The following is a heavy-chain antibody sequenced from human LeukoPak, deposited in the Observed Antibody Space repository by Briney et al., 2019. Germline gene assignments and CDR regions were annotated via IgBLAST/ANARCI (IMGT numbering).Heavy chain of an antibody. CDR1: GYTFTGYY. CDR2: INPNSGGT. V-gene: IGHV1-2*02. Sequence: ASVKVSCKASGYTFTGYYMHWVRQPPGQGLEWMGWINPNSGGTNYAQKFQGRVTMTRDTSTSTAYMELSRLRSDDTAVYYCARAGQWLVLYYFDYWGQGTLVTVSS. CDR3: ARAGQWLVLYYFDY. J-gene: IGHJ4*02. D-gene: IGHD6-19*01.